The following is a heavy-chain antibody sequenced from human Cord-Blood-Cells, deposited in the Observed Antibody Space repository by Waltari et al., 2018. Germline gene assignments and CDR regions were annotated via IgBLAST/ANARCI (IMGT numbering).Heavy chain of an antibody. V-gene: IGHV4-59*01. CDR1: GGSISSYY. Sequence: QVQLQESGPGLVKPSETLSLTCTVSGGSISSYYRSWTRQPPGKGLEWIGYIYYSGSTNYNPSLKSRVTISVDTSKNQFSLKLSSVTAADTAVYYCARASTFVSGAFDIWGQGTMVTVSS. CDR2: IYYSGST. CDR3: ARASTFVSGAFDI. D-gene: IGHD3-10*01. J-gene: IGHJ3*02.